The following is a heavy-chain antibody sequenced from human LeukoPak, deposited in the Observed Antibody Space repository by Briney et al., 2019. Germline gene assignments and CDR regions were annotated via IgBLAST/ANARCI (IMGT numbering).Heavy chain of an antibody. V-gene: IGHV1-8*01. CDR1: GYTFTSYY. D-gene: IGHD3-10*01. CDR3: ARSAGLYYYGSGSYYGWDY. J-gene: IGHJ4*02. Sequence: GASVTVSCKSSGYTFTSYYINWVRQATGQGLEWMGWMNPNSGNTGYAQKFQGRVTMTSNTSISTAYMELSSLRSEDTAVYYCARSAGLYYYGSGSYYGWDYWGQGTLVTVSS. CDR2: MNPNSGNT.